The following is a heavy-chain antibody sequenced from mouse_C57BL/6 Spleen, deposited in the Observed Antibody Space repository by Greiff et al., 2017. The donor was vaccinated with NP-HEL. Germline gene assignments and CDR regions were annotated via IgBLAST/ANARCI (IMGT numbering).Heavy chain of an antibody. CDR3: ARFNYYGSSYGYFDV. CDR1: GYTFTTYP. J-gene: IGHJ1*03. D-gene: IGHD1-1*01. CDR2: FHPYNDDT. V-gene: IGHV1-47*01. Sequence: QVQLQQSGAELVKPGASVKMSCKASGYTFTTYPIEWMKQNHGKSLEWIGNFHPYNDDTKYNEKFKGKATLTVEKSSSTVYLERSRLTSDDSAVYYCARFNYYGSSYGYFDVWGTGTTVTVSS.